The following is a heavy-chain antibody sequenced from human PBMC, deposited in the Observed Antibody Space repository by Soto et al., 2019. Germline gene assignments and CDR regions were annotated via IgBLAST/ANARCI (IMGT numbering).Heavy chain of an antibody. V-gene: IGHV1-18*01. J-gene: IGHJ3*01. CDR3: WRDGSGGIIDS. CDR1: GYTVTGYG. D-gene: IGHD2-15*01. CDR2: ISVFNGNT. Sequence: QVQLVQSGAEVKKPGASVKVSCKTSGYTVTGYGINWVRQAPGHGLEWMGWISVFNGNTKYGQNIQDRVIMTTDTATSTAYMELRSLRSDDTAVYFCWRDGSGGIIDSWGQGTMLIVSS.